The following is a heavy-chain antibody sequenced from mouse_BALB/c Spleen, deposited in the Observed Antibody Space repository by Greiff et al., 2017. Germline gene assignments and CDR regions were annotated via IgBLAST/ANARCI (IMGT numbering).Heavy chain of an antibody. J-gene: IGHJ3*01. V-gene: IGHV5-4*02. CDR2: ISDGGSYT. CDR3: ASGGKSFAY. CDR1: GFTFSDYY. Sequence: EVQLQESGGGLVKPGGSLKLSCAASGFTFSDYYMYWVRQTPEKRLEWVATISDGGSYTYYPDSVKGRFTISRDNAKNNLYLQMSSLKSEDTAMYYCASGGKSFAYWGQGTLVTVSA.